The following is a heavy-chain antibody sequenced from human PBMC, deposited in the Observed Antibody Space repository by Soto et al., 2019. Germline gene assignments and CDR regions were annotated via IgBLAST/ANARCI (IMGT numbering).Heavy chain of an antibody. V-gene: IGHV4-31*03. D-gene: IGHD3-10*01. Sequence: QVQLQESGPGLVKPSQTLSLTCTVSGGSISSHDHYWSWIRQHPGKGMEWIGYISYRGNTNYNPSFTSRVTISADMSKNQVSLKLSSVTAADTAMYYCAKSGPWADFDIWGQGTMVTVSS. CDR2: ISYRGNT. J-gene: IGHJ3*02. CDR3: AKSGPWADFDI. CDR1: GGSISSHDHY.